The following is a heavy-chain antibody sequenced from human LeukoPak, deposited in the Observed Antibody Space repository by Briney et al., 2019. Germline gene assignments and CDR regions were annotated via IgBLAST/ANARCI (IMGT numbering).Heavy chain of an antibody. Sequence: SVKVSCKASGGTFSSYAISWVRQAPGQGLEWMGRITPILGIANYAQKLQGRVTMTTDTSTSTAYMELRSLRSDDTAVYYCARVESNWPDYWSQGTLVTVSS. D-gene: IGHD1-1*01. CDR3: ARVESNWPDY. CDR1: GGTFSSYA. J-gene: IGHJ4*02. V-gene: IGHV1-69*04. CDR2: ITPILGIA.